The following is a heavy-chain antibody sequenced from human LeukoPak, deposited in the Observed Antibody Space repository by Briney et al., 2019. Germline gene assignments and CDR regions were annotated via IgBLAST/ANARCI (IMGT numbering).Heavy chain of an antibody. CDR3: ARGTPYYYYYYMDV. Sequence: PSETLSLTCAVYGGSFSGYYWSWIRQPAGKGLEWIGRIYTSGSTNYNPSLKSRVTISVDTSKNQFSLKLSSVTAADTAVYYCARGTPYYYYYYMDVWGKGTTVAVSS. CDR2: IYTSGST. V-gene: IGHV4-59*10. CDR1: GGSFSGYY. D-gene: IGHD2-15*01. J-gene: IGHJ6*03.